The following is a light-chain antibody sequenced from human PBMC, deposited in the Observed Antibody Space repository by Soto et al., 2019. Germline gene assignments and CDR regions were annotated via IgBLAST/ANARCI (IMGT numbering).Light chain of an antibody. CDR1: QSVNSY. Sequence: EIVLTQSPATLSLSPGESATLSCRASQSVNSYLAWYQQKPGQAPRLLIYDASNRATGIPARFSGSGSGTDFTLTISSLEPEDFAVYYCQQGSNWPLTFGGGTKVEIK. CDR2: DAS. CDR3: QQGSNWPLT. J-gene: IGKJ4*01. V-gene: IGKV3-11*01.